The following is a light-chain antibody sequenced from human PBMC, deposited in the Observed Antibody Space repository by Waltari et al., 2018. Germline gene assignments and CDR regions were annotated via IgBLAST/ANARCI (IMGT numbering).Light chain of an antibody. Sequence: DLQMTQSPSSLSASVGDRVTISCRASKNIRSYLSWYQQKPGIAPKLVIYAASTLQSGVPSRFSGSGSGTNFTLTITSLQAEDLATYFCQASYTTPYSFGQGTKVEIK. CDR1: KNIRSY. CDR3: QASYTTPYS. CDR2: AAS. J-gene: IGKJ2*03. V-gene: IGKV1-39*01.